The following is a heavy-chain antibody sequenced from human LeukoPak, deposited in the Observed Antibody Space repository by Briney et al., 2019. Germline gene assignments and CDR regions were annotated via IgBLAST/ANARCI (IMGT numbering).Heavy chain of an antibody. CDR1: GGTFSSYA. V-gene: IGHV3-23*01. D-gene: IGHD6-19*01. Sequence: AGSLRLSCAASGGTFSSYARSWVRQPPGKGLEWVSAISGSGGSTYYADSVKGRLTISRDNSKNTLYLQMNRLRGEDTAVYYCAASPESIAVAGWGQGTLATVS. CDR3: AASPESIAVAG. CDR2: ISGSGGST. J-gene: IGHJ4*02.